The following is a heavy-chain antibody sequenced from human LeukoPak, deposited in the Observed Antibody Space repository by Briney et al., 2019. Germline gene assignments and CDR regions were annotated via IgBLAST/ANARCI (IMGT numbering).Heavy chain of an antibody. V-gene: IGHV4-34*01. J-gene: IGHJ6*03. Sequence: SETLSLTCAVYGGSFSGYYWSWIRQPPGKGLEWIGEINHSGSTNYNPSLKSRVTISVDTSKNQFSLKLSSVTAADTAVYYCARGWVGVAGISKYYYYYYMDVWGKGTTVTVSS. CDR2: INHSGST. D-gene: IGHD6-19*01. CDR3: ARGWVGVAGISKYYYYYYMDV. CDR1: GGSFSGYY.